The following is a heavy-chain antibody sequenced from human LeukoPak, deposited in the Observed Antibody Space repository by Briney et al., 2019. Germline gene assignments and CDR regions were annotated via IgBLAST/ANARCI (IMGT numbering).Heavy chain of an antibody. CDR3: ARDPVLSVGELLSY. V-gene: IGHV3-23*01. CDR2: ISGSGGST. J-gene: IGHJ4*02. CDR1: GFTFSSYA. D-gene: IGHD3-10*01. Sequence: PGGSLRLSCAASGFTFSSYAMSWVRQAPGKGLEWVSAISGSGGSTYYADSVKGRFTISRDNSKNTLYLQMNSLRAEDTAVYYCARDPVLSVGELLSYWGQGTLVTVSS.